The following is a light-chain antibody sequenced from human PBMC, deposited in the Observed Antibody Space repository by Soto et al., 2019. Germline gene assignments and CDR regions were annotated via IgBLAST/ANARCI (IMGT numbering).Light chain of an antibody. J-gene: IGKJ2*01. CDR1: QSINTY. CDR2: AAS. Sequence: DIQMTQSPSSLSASVGDRVTITCRASQSINTYLNWYQQKPGKAPKFLIHAASSLQSGVPSRFSGSGSGTFFTLTISSLQHEDVATYYCQQSYNTPPFTFGQGTKLEIK. CDR3: QQSYNTPPFT. V-gene: IGKV1-39*01.